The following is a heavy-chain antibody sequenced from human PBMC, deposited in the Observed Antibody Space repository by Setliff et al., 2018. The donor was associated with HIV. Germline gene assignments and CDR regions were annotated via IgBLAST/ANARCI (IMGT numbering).Heavy chain of an antibody. CDR2: ISAYNGNT. CDR1: GYTFTNYA. CDR3: ARDGYYYDGSAYSTFDY. D-gene: IGHD3-22*01. V-gene: IGHV1-18*01. Sequence: ASVKVSCKASGYTFTNYAMHWVRQAPGQGLEWMGWISAYNGNTNYAQQLQGRVTMTTDTSTSTAYMELRSLRSDDTAVYYCARDGYYYDGSAYSTFDYWGQGTLVTVSS. J-gene: IGHJ4*02.